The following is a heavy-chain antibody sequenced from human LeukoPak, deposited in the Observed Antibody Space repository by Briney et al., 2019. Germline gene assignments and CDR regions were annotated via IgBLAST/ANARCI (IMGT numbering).Heavy chain of an antibody. CDR1: GFTFSDFS. V-gene: IGHV3-23*03. J-gene: IGHJ3*02. Sequence: GGSLRLCCAASGFTFSDFSMTWVRQAPGKGLEWVSSIDHAGTNAGTYYADSVKGRFTTSRDNSKNTLCLQLNSLRADDTAVYYCAKNWGPLDMRGQGTMVTVSS. CDR3: AKNWGPLDM. CDR2: IDHAGTNAGT. D-gene: IGHD3-16*01.